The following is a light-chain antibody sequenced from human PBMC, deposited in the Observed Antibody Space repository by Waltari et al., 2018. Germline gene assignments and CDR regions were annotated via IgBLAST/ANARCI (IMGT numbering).Light chain of an antibody. CDR1: SRDVGGYNY. Sequence: QSALTQPRTVSGYPGQSVTTSCTGTSRDVGGYNYVSWYQQHPGKAPKLMIYDVSKRPSGVPDRFSGSKSGNTASLTISGLQAEDEADYYCCSYAGSYPYVFGTGTKVTVL. CDR2: DVS. CDR3: CSYAGSYPYV. V-gene: IGLV2-11*01. J-gene: IGLJ1*01.